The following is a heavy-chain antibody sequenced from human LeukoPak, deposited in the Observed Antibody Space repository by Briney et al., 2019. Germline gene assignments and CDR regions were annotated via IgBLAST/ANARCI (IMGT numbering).Heavy chain of an antibody. CDR1: GFTFISYA. CDR2: IKQDGSEK. V-gene: IGHV3-7*01. CDR3: ARVAGCSGGSCYSPEFDY. D-gene: IGHD2-15*01. J-gene: IGHJ4*02. Sequence: GGSLRLSCAASGFTFISYAIHWVRQAPGKGLEWVANIKQDGSEKYYVDSVKGRFTISRDNAKNSLYLQMNSLRAEDTAVYYCARVAGCSGGSCYSPEFDYWGQGTLVTVSS.